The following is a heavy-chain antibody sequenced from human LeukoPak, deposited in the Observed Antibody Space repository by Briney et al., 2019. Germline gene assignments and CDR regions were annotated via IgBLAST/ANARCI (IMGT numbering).Heavy chain of an antibody. J-gene: IGHJ4*02. Sequence: GGSLRLSCAASGFTFSTYWMHWVRQAPGKGLVWVARIRPEGTTTAYADSVKGRFTISRDNAKNTLFLQMNSLSAEDTAVYYCARDLDWILFDYWGQGTMVTASS. CDR1: GFTFSTYW. V-gene: IGHV3-74*03. CDR3: ARDLDWILFDY. D-gene: IGHD3-9*01. CDR2: IRPEGTTT.